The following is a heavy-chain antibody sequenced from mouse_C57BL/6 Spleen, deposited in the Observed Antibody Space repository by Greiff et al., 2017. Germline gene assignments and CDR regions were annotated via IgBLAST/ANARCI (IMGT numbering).Heavy chain of an antibody. CDR2: IWSGGST. V-gene: IGHV2-2*01. CDR1: GFALTSYG. CDR3: ARRGLDSGSDAMDY. J-gene: IGHJ4*01. Sequence: VMLVESGPGLVQPSQCLSITCTASGFALTSYGVHWVRQSPGKGLEWLGVIWSGGSTDYNAAFISRLGIRKDNSTSQVFFKLTSLQADDTAIYYCARRGLDSGSDAMDYWGQGTSVTVSS. D-gene: IGHD1-1*01.